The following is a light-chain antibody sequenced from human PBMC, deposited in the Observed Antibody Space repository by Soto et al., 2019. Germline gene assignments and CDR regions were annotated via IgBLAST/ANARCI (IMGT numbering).Light chain of an antibody. J-gene: IGLJ1*01. CDR2: GYI. CDR1: TSNIGAHYD. V-gene: IGLV1-40*01. Sequence: QCVLAQPPSVSGAPGQRVTIACTGTTSNIGAHYDVHWYQHIPGTAPKLLIYGYIHRPSGVPDRFSGSKSDTSASLAITGIQAEDEADYYCQSYDSSLSSYVFGTGTKVTVL. CDR3: QSYDSSLSSYV.